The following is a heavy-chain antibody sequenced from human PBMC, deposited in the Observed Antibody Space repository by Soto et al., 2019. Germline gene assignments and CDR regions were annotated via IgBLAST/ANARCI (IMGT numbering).Heavy chain of an antibody. Sequence: QVQLVQSGAEVKKPGSSVKVSCKASGGTFSSYAISWVRQAPGQGLEWMGGIIPIFGTANYAQKFQGRVTITADKSTSTAYMELSSLRCEDTAVYYCAHRVVTAIPGQSAFDLWGQGTMVTVSS. CDR1: GGTFSSYA. CDR3: AHRVVTAIPGQSAFDL. D-gene: IGHD2-21*02. CDR2: IIPIFGTA. V-gene: IGHV1-69*06. J-gene: IGHJ3*01.